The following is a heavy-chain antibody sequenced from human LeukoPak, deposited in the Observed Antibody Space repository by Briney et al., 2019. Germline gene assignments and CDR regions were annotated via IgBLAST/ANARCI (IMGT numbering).Heavy chain of an antibody. D-gene: IGHD3-10*01. Sequence: SETLSLTCTVSGVSISSGDYYWSWIRQPPGKGLEWIGNIYYSGSTYYNPSLKSRLTISVDTSKSQFSLKLSSVTAADTAVYYCAREKSGSYCENFDYWGQGILVTVSS. V-gene: IGHV4-30-4*01. J-gene: IGHJ4*02. CDR3: AREKSGSYCENFDY. CDR2: IYYSGST. CDR1: GVSISSGDYY.